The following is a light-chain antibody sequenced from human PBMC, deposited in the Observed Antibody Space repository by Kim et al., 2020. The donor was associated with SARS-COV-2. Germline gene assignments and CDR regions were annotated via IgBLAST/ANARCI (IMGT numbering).Light chain of an antibody. CDR3: QQYGSSPPIT. CDR1: QSVNNNY. Sequence: PDDSATLSCRASQSVNNNYLAWYQQKPGQAPRLLIYGASSRATGIPDRFSGSGSGTDFTLTISRLEPEDFAVYYCQQYGSSPPITFGQGTRLEIK. V-gene: IGKV3-20*01. J-gene: IGKJ5*01. CDR2: GAS.